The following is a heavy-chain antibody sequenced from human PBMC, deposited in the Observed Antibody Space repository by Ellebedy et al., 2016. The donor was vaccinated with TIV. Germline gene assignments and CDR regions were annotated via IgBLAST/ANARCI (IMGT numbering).Heavy chain of an antibody. J-gene: IGHJ5*02. CDR1: GGSFSPYY. Sequence: SETLSLTXAVYGGSFSPYYWSWIRQPPGKGLEWIGEINHSGSTNYNPSLKSRVTISVDTSKNQFSLKLTSVTAADTAVYYCARVGLEVPMVRGVIPPGNWFDPWGQGTLVTVSS. D-gene: IGHD3-10*01. CDR3: ARVGLEVPMVRGVIPPGNWFDP. CDR2: INHSGST. V-gene: IGHV4-34*01.